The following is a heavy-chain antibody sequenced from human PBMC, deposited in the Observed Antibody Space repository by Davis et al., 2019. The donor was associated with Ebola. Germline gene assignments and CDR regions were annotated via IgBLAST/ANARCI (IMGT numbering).Heavy chain of an antibody. D-gene: IGHD3/OR15-3a*01. CDR1: GFTFSNYA. Sequence: GESLKISCAASGFTFSNYAMHWVRQAPGKGLEWVGRIKSKSDGGTTDYAAPVKGRFTISRDDSKNTLYLQMNSLKTEDTAMYYCTIRHGLGGGQGTLVTVSS. V-gene: IGHV3-15*07. J-gene: IGHJ4*02. CDR2: IKSKSDGGTT. CDR3: TIRHGLG.